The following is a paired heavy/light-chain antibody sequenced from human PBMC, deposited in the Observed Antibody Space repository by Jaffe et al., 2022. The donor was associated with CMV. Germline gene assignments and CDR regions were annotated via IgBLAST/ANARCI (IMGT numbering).Heavy chain of an antibody. CDR3: ARPIRGVYRGFDY. J-gene: IGHJ4*02. CDR2: ISGGGAST. CDR1: GFTFSSYA. V-gene: IGHV3-23*04. Sequence: EVQLVESGGDLVQPGGSLRLSCAASGFTFSSYAMNWVRQAPGKGLEWVSAISGGGASTSYADSVKGRFALSRDKSKDMLYLQMNSLRVEDTAVYYCARPIRGVYRGFDYWGQGTLVTVSS. D-gene: IGHD3-10*01.
Light chain of an antibody. CDR1: SSDVGGYNY. CDR2: DVS. J-gene: IGLJ3*02. V-gene: IGLV2-14*03. Sequence: QSALTQPASVSGSPGQSITISCTGTSSDVGGYNYVSWYQQHPGKAPKLMIYDVSNRPSGVSNRFSGSKSDNTASLTISGLQAEDEADYYCSSYTGSNTLVFGGGTKLTVL. CDR3: SSYTGSNTLV.